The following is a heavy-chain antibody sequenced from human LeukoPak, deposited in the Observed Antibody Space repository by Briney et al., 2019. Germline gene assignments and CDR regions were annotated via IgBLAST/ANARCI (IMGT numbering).Heavy chain of an antibody. J-gene: IGHJ4*02. V-gene: IGHV4-34*01. D-gene: IGHD3-3*01. CDR2: INHSGSA. CDR3: ARRYDFWSGFFDY. CDR1: GGSFSGYY. Sequence: SETLSLTCAVYGGSFSGYYWSWIRQPPGKGLEWIGEINHSGSANYNPSLKSRVTISVDTSKNQFSLKLSSVTAADTAVYYCARRYDFWSGFFDYWGQGTLVTVSS.